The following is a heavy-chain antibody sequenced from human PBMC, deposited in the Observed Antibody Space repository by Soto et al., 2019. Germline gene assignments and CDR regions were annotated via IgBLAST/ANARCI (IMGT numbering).Heavy chain of an antibody. D-gene: IGHD2-21*02. CDR2: IYYSGST. CDR3: TRRYCGGDCYPSERYFQH. J-gene: IGHJ1*01. V-gene: IGHV4-39*01. CDR1: GGSISSSNYY. Sequence: SETLSLTCTVSGGSISSSNYYWGWIRQPPGKGLEWIGDIYYSGSTYYNPSLESRVTISVDSSKNQFSLRLSSVTAADTAMYYCTRRYCGGDCYPSERYFQHWGQGTLVTVS.